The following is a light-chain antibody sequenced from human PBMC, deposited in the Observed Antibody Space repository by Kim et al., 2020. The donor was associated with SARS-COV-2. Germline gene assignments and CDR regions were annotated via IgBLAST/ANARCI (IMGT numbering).Light chain of an antibody. CDR1: KLGDKY. CDR2: QDT. CDR3: QAWDSSTGV. Sequence: VAPGQTASITCSVDKLGDKYASWYQQKPGQPPVPVIYQDTQWPSGIPERFSGSNSGNTATLTISGTQAMDEADYYCQAWDSSTGVFGTGTKVTVL. J-gene: IGLJ1*01. V-gene: IGLV3-1*01.